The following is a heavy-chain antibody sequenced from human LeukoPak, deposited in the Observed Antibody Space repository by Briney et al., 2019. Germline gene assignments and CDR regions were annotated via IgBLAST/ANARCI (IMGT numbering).Heavy chain of an antibody. Sequence: GPSVKVSCKASGYTFTTYGITWIRQAPGQGLEWLGWISPYNGATEYAQNLQDRVSMTTDTSTNTAYIEVRSLKSDDTAVYYCARDSDWNVDYWGQGTLVTVSS. CDR3: ARDSDWNVDY. CDR1: GYTFTTYG. D-gene: IGHD1-1*01. J-gene: IGHJ4*02. V-gene: IGHV1-18*01. CDR2: ISPYNGAT.